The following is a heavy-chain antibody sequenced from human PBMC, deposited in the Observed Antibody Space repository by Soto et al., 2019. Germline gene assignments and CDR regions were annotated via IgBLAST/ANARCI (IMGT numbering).Heavy chain of an antibody. J-gene: IGHJ4*02. CDR1: GVSISNYY. CDR2: LSTSVNT. V-gene: IGHV4-4*07. CDR3: RRDLDY. Sequence: SETLSLTCTVSGVSISNYYWSWIRQPAGKGLEWIGRLSTSVNTNYNPSLKSRVTMSLDTSQNQFSLTLNSVTAPDPDVYYGRRDLDYWGQGSLVTVSS.